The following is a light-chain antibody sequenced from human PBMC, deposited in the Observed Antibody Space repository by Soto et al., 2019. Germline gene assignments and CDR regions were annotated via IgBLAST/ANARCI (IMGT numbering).Light chain of an antibody. Sequence: QSALTQPPSASGSPGQSVTISCTGTNSDVGDYNSVSWYQQHPGKAPKLMIYEVSKRPSGVPDRFSGSKSANTASLTVSGLQAEDEAVYYCSSYAGSNNYVFGTATKLTVL. J-gene: IGLJ1*01. CDR3: SSYAGSNNYV. V-gene: IGLV2-8*01. CDR1: NSDVGDYNS. CDR2: EVS.